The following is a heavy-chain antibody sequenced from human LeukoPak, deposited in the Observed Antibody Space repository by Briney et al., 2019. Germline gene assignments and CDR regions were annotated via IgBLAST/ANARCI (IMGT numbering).Heavy chain of an antibody. CDR2: ISSSSSYI. J-gene: IGHJ4*02. V-gene: IGHV3-21*01. D-gene: IGHD3-3*01. Sequence: GGSLRLSCAASGFTLSSYSMNWVRQAPGKGLEWVSSISSSSSYIYYADSVKGRFTISRDNAKNSLYLQMNSLRAEDTAVYYCARVRVVFNFDYWGQGTLVTVSS. CDR1: GFTLSSYS. CDR3: ARVRVVFNFDY.